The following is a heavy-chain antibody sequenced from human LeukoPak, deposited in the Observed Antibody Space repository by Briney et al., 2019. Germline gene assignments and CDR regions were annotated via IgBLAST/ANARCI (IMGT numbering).Heavy chain of an antibody. V-gene: IGHV4-4*07. J-gene: IGHJ4*02. Sequence: TETLSLTCSVSGRSISSYYCGWIRQPAGKGLEWIGRIYTSGSTNYNASLKSRVSMSVYTSKNQFSLKLSSVTAADTAVYYCAGTEGLDYWGQGTLVTVSS. CDR1: GRSISSYY. CDR2: IYTSGST. CDR3: AGTEGLDY.